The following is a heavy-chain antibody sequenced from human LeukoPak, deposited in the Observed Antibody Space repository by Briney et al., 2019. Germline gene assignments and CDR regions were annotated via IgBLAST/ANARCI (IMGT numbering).Heavy chain of an antibody. J-gene: IGHJ4*02. CDR2: ISYDGSNK. CDR1: GFTFSNHY. CDR3: ARDYSQYSSSWYIGY. D-gene: IGHD6-13*01. Sequence: GGSLRLSCAASGFTFSNHYMDWVRQAPGKGLEWVAVISYDGSNKYYADSVKGRFTISRDNSKNTLYLQMNSLRAEDTAVYYCARDYSQYSSSWYIGYWGQGTLVTVSS. V-gene: IGHV3-30*03.